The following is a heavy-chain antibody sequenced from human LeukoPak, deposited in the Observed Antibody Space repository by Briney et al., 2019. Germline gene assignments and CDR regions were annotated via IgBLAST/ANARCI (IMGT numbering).Heavy chain of an antibody. J-gene: IGHJ6*03. CDR1: GGSISSGSYY. CDR3: ASTKPGYSTGWPRNYYYYYMDV. CDR2: IYTSGST. D-gene: IGHD6-19*01. Sequence: SETLSLTCTVSGGSISSGSYYWSWIRQPAGKGLEWIGRIYTSGSTNYNPSLKSRVTISVDTSKNQFSLKLNSVTAADTAVYYCASTKPGYSTGWPRNYYYYYMDVWGKGTTVTVSS. V-gene: IGHV4-61*02.